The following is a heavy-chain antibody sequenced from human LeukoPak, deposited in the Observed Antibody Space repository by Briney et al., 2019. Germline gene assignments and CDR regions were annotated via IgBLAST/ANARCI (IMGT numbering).Heavy chain of an antibody. V-gene: IGHV3-30*18. Sequence: GGSLRLSCAASGFTFSSYGMHWVRQAPGKGLEWVAVISYDGSNKYYADSVKGRFTISRDNSKNTLYLQMNSLRAEDTAVYYCAKAPGGYSSGFDYWGQGTLVTASS. CDR1: GFTFSSYG. D-gene: IGHD6-19*01. J-gene: IGHJ4*02. CDR2: ISYDGSNK. CDR3: AKAPGGYSSGFDY.